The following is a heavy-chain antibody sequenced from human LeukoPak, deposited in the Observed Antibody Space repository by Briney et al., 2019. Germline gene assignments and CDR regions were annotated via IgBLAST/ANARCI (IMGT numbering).Heavy chain of an antibody. D-gene: IGHD2-2*01. J-gene: IGHJ4*02. CDR3: ARDDVRYCSSTSCYYFDY. V-gene: IGHV3-30-3*01. CDR1: GFTFSSYA. CDR2: ISYDGSNK. Sequence: AGGSLRLSCAASGFTFSSYAMSWVRQAPGKGLEWVAVISYDGSNKYSTDSVKGRFTISRDNSRNTLYLQMNSLRAEDTAVYYCARDDVRYCSSTSCYYFDYWGQGTLVTVSS.